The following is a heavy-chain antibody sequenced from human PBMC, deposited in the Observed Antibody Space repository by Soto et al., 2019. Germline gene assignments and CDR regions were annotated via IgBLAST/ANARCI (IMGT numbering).Heavy chain of an antibody. Sequence: ASVKVSCKVSGYTLTELSMHWVRQAPGKGLEWMGGFDPEDGETIYAQKFQGRVTMTEDTSTDTAYMELSSLRSEDTAVYYCATHMYCSGGSCYNFDYWGQGTLVTVSS. D-gene: IGHD2-15*01. CDR3: ATHMYCSGGSCYNFDY. J-gene: IGHJ4*02. V-gene: IGHV1-24*01. CDR1: GYTLTELS. CDR2: FDPEDGET.